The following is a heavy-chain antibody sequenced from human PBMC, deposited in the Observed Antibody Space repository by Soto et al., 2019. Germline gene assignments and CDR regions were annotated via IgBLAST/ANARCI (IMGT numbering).Heavy chain of an antibody. V-gene: IGHV3-30-3*01. J-gene: IGHJ2*01. CDR1: GFTFRNYA. Sequence: QVQLVESGGGVVQPGRSLRLSCAVSGFTFRNYAMHWVRQAPGKGLEWVAIVSHDGNNQYYADSAKGRLTIFRDNSENTLYLQMNSLTTEDTAVFYCARDGATQMWRPWYFELWGRGTLVTVSS. CDR2: VSHDGNNQ. CDR3: ARDGATQMWRPWYFEL. D-gene: IGHD2-21*01.